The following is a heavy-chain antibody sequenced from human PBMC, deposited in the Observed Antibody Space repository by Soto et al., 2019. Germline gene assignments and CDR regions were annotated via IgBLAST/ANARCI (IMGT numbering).Heavy chain of an antibody. CDR1: GFSFSKFW. CDR3: ARVLLYSASGRGWFDP. CDR2: IKQDGSQK. Sequence: PGGSLRLSCAGSGFSFSKFWMSWVRQAPGKGLEWVANIKQDGSQKYYVDSVKGRFTISRDNAKNSLYLQMNSLTADDTAVYYCARVLLYSASGRGWFDPWGQGTLVTVSS. V-gene: IGHV3-7*03. D-gene: IGHD2-2*02. J-gene: IGHJ5*02.